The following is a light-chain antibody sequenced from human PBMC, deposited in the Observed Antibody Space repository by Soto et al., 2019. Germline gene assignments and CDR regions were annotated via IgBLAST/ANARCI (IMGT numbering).Light chain of an antibody. CDR3: TSYTRTSSTTYV. J-gene: IGLJ1*01. Sequence: QSVLAQPASVSGSPGQSITISCTGTSSDVGGYNYASWYQQHPGKAPKLMIYDVSNRPSGVSNRFSGSKSGNTASLTISGLQAEDEADYYCTSYTRTSSTTYVFGTGTKSPS. CDR1: SSDVGGYNY. CDR2: DVS. V-gene: IGLV2-14*01.